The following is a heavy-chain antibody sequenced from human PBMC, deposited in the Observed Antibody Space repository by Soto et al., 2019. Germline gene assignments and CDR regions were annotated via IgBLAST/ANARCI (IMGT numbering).Heavy chain of an antibody. Sequence: ASVKVCCKASCYTFTSYGMIWVRQAPGQGLEWMGWISAYNGNTNYAQKLQGRVTMTTDTSTSTAYMELRSLRSDDTAVYYCARGRVISSGYQYYGGVADWGQGTFLIVSS. CDR3: ARGRVISSGYQYYGGVAD. J-gene: IGHJ4*02. D-gene: IGHD3-22*01. V-gene: IGHV1-18*01. CDR1: CYTFTSYG. CDR2: ISAYNGNT.